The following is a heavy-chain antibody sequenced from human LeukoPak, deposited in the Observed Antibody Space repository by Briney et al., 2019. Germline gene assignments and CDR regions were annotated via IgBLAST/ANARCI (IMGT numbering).Heavy chain of an antibody. J-gene: IGHJ4*02. CDR1: GFTFSTYW. CDR3: ARSRSGYYEDY. CDR2: IKEDGSEK. D-gene: IGHD3-22*01. Sequence: RAGGSLRLSCAASGFTFSTYWMSWVRQAPGKGLEWVANIKEDGSEKYYVDSVKGRFTISRDNAKNSLSLQVNSLRAEDTAVYYCARSRSGYYEDYWGQGTLVTVSS. V-gene: IGHV3-7*01.